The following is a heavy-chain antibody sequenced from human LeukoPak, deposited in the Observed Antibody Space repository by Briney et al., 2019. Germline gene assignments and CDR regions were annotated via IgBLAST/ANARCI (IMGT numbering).Heavy chain of an antibody. D-gene: IGHD5-18*01. J-gene: IGHJ5*02. CDR1: GYTFTSYG. Sequence: GASVKVSCKASGYTFTSYGISWVRQAPGQGLEWMGWISAYNGNTNYAQKLQGRVTMTTDTSTSTAYMELRSLRSDDTAVYYCARGSDTAGGDNWFDPWGQGTLVTVSS. V-gene: IGHV1-18*01. CDR2: ISAYNGNT. CDR3: ARGSDTAGGDNWFDP.